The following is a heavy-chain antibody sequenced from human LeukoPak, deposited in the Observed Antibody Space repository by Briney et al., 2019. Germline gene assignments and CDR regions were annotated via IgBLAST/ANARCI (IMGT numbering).Heavy chain of an antibody. CDR3: ARDDCSSISCYHNWFDP. J-gene: IGHJ5*02. CDR1: GFTVSSYW. D-gene: IGHD2-2*01. V-gene: IGHV3-7*01. Sequence: GGSLRLSCAASGFTVSSYWMSWVRQAPGKGLEWVANINQDGSEKYYVDSVKGRFTSSRDNAKNSLYLQMNSLRAEDTAVYYCARDDCSSISCYHNWFDPWGQGTLVTVSS. CDR2: INQDGSEK.